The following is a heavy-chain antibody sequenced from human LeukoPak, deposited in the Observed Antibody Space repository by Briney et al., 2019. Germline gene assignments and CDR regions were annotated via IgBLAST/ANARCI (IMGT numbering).Heavy chain of an antibody. J-gene: IGHJ4*02. CDR2: IIGSGGGT. D-gene: IGHD2-21*02. Sequence: ESLILSCAASGFTFSNYGMSWVRQAPGKGLEWVSVIIGSGGGTYYADSVKGRVTISRDNSKNTVYLQMNSLRAEDTAVYYCVKARMPHCGTDCLESWGQGTLVTVSS. V-gene: IGHV3-23*01. CDR3: VKARMPHCGTDCLES. CDR1: GFTFSNYG.